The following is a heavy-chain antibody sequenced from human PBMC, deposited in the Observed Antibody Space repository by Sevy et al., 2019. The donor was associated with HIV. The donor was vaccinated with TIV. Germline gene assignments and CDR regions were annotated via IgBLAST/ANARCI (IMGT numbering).Heavy chain of an antibody. CDR1: GFTFSDSA. Sequence: GGSLRLSCAASGFTFSDSAMFWVRQASGKGLEWVGRIRTKPNNYATALAASVKDRFTISRDDSKNTTYLQMSSLKAEDTALYCSTCGDGRFDFWGQGALVTVSS. J-gene: IGHJ4*02. V-gene: IGHV3-73*01. CDR2: IRTKPNNYAT. D-gene: IGHD2-15*01. CDR3: TCGDGRFDF.